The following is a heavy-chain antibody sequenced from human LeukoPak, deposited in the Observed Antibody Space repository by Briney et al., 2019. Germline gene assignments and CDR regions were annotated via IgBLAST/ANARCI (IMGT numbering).Heavy chain of an antibody. Sequence: ASVKVSCKASGYTFTGYYMHWVRQAPGQGLEWMGLINPNSGGTNYAQKFQGRVTMTRDTSISTAYMELSRLRSDDTAVYYCARDLALYSSGWYHYWGQGTLVTVSS. CDR3: ARDLALYSSGWYHY. V-gene: IGHV1-2*02. D-gene: IGHD6-19*01. J-gene: IGHJ4*02. CDR1: GYTFTGYY. CDR2: INPNSGGT.